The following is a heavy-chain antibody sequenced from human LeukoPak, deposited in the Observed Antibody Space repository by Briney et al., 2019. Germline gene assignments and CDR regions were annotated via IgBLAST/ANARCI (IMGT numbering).Heavy chain of an antibody. Sequence: ASVKVSCKASGYTFTSYAMNWVRQAPGQGLEWMGWINTNTGNPTYAQGFTGRFVFSLDTSVSTAYLQISSVKAEDTAVYYCARGRHEGEYLEWIRFDYWGQGTLVTVSS. CDR3: ARGRHEGEYLEWIRFDY. CDR1: GYTFTSYA. D-gene: IGHD2-2*01. V-gene: IGHV7-4-1*02. J-gene: IGHJ4*02. CDR2: INTNTGNP.